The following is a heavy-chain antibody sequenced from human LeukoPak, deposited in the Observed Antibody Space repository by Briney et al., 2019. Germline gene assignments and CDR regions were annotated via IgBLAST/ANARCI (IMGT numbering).Heavy chain of an antibody. CDR2: ISAYNGNT. Sequence: ASVKVSCKASGYTFTSYVISWVRQAPGQGLEWMGWISAYNGNTNYAQKLQGRVTMTTDTSTSTAYMELRSLRSDDTAVYYCASGGEWLFATNYYGMDVWGQGTTVTVSS. CDR3: ASGGEWLFATNYYGMDV. V-gene: IGHV1-18*01. J-gene: IGHJ6*02. D-gene: IGHD3-3*01. CDR1: GYTFTSYV.